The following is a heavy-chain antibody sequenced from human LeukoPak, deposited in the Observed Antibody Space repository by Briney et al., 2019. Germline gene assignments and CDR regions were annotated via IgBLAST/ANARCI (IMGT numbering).Heavy chain of an antibody. CDR3: AKPYSSGSYHDAFDI. J-gene: IGHJ3*02. V-gene: IGHV3-11*01. Sequence: PGGSLRLSCAASGFSFSDYYMSWIRQAPGKGLEWVSYIRSSGSPIYYADSVKGRFTISRDNSKNTLYLQMNSLRAEDTAVYYCAKPYSSGSYHDAFDIWGQGTMVTVSS. CDR1: GFSFSDYY. D-gene: IGHD1-26*01. CDR2: IRSSGSPI.